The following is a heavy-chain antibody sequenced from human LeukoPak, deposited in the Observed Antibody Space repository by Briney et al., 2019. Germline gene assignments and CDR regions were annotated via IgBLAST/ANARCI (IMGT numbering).Heavy chain of an antibody. Sequence: SETLSLTCAVSGASISSSNYYWGWVRQSPGKGLEWIGNIYSSGNTYYNASLKSRVTMYIDTSRNQFSLKLSSVTAADTAMYYCARALRYFDWLSLWFDPWGQGTLVTVSS. J-gene: IGHJ5*02. CDR3: ARALRYFDWLSLWFDP. V-gene: IGHV4-39*01. CDR1: GASISSSNYY. D-gene: IGHD3-9*01. CDR2: IYSSGNT.